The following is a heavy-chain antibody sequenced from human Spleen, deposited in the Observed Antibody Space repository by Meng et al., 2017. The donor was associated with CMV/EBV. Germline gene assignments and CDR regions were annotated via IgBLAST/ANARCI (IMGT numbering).Heavy chain of an antibody. D-gene: IGHD1-7*01. CDR1: GGSISSYY. J-gene: IGHJ5*02. V-gene: IGHV4-59*01. CDR3: ARANSNWFDP. Sequence: SETLSLTCTVSGGSISSYYWNWIRQPPGKGLEWIGYFYYSGSPNYNPSLKSRVTISVDTSKNQFSLKLSSVTAADTAVYYCARANSNWFDPWGQGTLVTVSS. CDR2: FYYSGSP.